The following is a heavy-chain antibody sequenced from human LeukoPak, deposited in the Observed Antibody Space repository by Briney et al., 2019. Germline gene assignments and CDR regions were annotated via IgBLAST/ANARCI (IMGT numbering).Heavy chain of an antibody. D-gene: IGHD3-3*01. CDR2: NSGSGGST. V-gene: IGHV3-23*01. J-gene: IGHJ6*03. CDR3: AKDEHYDFWSGYPSGYMDV. Sequence: GGCLRLSCAASGFTFSSYAMSWVRQAPGKGLEWDSANSGSGGSTYYADSVKGRFTISRDNSKNTLYLQMNSLRAEDTAVYYCAKDEHYDFWSGYPSGYMDVWGKGTTVTVSS. CDR1: GFTFSSYA.